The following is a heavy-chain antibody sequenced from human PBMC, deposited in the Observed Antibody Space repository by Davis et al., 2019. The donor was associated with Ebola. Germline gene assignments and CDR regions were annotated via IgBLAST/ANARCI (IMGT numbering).Heavy chain of an antibody. CDR1: GFTFSSYG. Sequence: GESLKISCAASGFTFSSYGMHWVRQAPGKGLEWVAVISYYGNNKYYVDSVKGRFTIYRDNSKNTLYLQLNSLRAEDTAVYYCAKESSSTVTTHRGGGFDLWGRGTLVTVSS. CDR3: AKESSSTVTTHRGGGFDL. V-gene: IGHV3-30*18. D-gene: IGHD4-17*01. CDR2: ISYYGNNK. J-gene: IGHJ2*01.